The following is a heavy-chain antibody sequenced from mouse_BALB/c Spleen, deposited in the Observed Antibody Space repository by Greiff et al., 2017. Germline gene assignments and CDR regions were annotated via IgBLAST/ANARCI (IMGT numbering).Heavy chain of an antibody. J-gene: IGHJ4*01. CDR1: GYSITSDYA. V-gene: IGHV3-2*02. CDR3: ARWDSRSNYDARDY. D-gene: IGHD4-1*01. Sequence: DVQLQESGPGLVKPSQSLSLTCTVTGYSITSDYAWNWIRQFPGNKLEWMGYISYSGSTSYNPSLKSRISITRDTSKNQFFLQLNSVTTEDTATYYCARWDSRSNYDARDYWGQGTSVTVSS. CDR2: ISYSGST.